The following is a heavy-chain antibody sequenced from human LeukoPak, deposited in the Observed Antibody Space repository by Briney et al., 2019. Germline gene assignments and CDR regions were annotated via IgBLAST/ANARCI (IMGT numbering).Heavy chain of an antibody. Sequence: GGSLRLSCAASGFTFSSYAMSWVRQAPGKGLEWVSAISGSGGSTYYADSVKGRFTISRDNSKDTLYLQMNSLRAEDTAVYYCAKDPRMAVTTWTDYWGQGTLVTVSS. CDR2: ISGSGGST. CDR3: AKDPRMAVTTWTDY. J-gene: IGHJ4*02. V-gene: IGHV3-23*01. CDR1: GFTFSSYA. D-gene: IGHD4-11*01.